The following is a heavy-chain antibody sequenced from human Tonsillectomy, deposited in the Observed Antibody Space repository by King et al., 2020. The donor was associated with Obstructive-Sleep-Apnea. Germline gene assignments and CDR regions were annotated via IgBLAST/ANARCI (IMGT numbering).Heavy chain of an antibody. CDR3: ARGVRGDDWGSY. CDR1: GGSFSGYS. Sequence: VQLQQWGAGLLKPSETLSLTCAVYGGSFSGYSWSWIRQPPGKGLEWIGEINHSGSTNCNPSLKSRCTISVDASKNQFSLKLTSVTAADTAVYYCARGVRGDDWGSYWGQGTLVTVSS. D-gene: IGHD2-21*02. J-gene: IGHJ4*02. V-gene: IGHV4-34*01. CDR2: INHSGST.